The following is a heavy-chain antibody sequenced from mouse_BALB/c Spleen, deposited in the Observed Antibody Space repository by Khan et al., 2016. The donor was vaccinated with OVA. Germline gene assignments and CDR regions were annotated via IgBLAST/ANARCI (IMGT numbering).Heavy chain of an antibody. Sequence: VELVESGPGLVAPSQSLSITCTVSGFSLTGYGVNWVRQPLGKGLEWLGMIWGDGSTDYNSALKSRLSITKDNSKSQVFLKMNSLQTDDTARYYCARAYYANYREAMDYWGQGNSVTVSS. D-gene: IGHD2-10*01. CDR3: ARAYYANYREAMDY. CDR1: GFSLTGYG. J-gene: IGHJ4*01. CDR2: IWGDGST. V-gene: IGHV2-6-7*01.